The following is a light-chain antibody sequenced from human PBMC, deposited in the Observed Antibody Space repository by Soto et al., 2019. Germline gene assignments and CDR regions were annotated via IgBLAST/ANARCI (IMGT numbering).Light chain of an antibody. CDR1: QHISSW. CDR2: ASS. Sequence: DIPVTQSPSSVSASVGDRVTITCRASQHISSWVAWYQHKPGNAPKLLLYASSSLHSGVPSRFTGSGAGTDFTLTITRVQPEDVATYYCQQAKSFPRTFGQGT. J-gene: IGKJ2*02. CDR3: QQAKSFPRT. V-gene: IGKV1D-12*01.